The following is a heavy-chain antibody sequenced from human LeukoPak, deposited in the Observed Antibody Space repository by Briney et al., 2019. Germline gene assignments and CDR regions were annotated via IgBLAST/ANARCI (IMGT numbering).Heavy chain of an antibody. CDR2: IYSGGDT. CDR3: ASHSDSLTSYCFDY. CDR1: EFTVSNNY. J-gene: IGHJ4*02. D-gene: IGHD3-9*01. Sequence: GGSLRLSCAASEFTVSNNYMSWVRQAPGKGLEWVSIIYSGGDTYYADSVKGRFTISRDNSKNTMSLQMNSLRADDTAVYYCASHSDSLTSYCFDYWGQGTLVTVSS. V-gene: IGHV3-53*01.